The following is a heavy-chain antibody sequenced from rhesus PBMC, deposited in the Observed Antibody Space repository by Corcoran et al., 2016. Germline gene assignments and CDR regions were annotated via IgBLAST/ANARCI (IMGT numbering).Heavy chain of an antibody. V-gene: IGHV4-65*01. D-gene: IGHD2-8*01. Sequence: QVQLQESGPGLVKPSETLSLTCAVSGGSVSSSNWWSWIRQPPRKGLEWIGYISGSSGSTYYNPSLKSRGTISTDTAKNQFSLKLGSVTAADTAVYYCASRMLGYCSGGVCDYWGQGVLVTVSS. CDR1: GGSVSSSNW. CDR3: ASRMLGYCSGGVCDY. CDR2: ISGSSGST. J-gene: IGHJ4*01.